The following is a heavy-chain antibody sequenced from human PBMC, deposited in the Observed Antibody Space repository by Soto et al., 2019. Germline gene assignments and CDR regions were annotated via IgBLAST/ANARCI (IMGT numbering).Heavy chain of an antibody. V-gene: IGHV1-2*02. CDR1: GYTFTAYY. CDR2: INPNNGGT. J-gene: IGHJ5*02. D-gene: IGHD5-12*01. Sequence: QVQLVQSGAEVKKPGASVKVSCKASGYTFTAYYMHWVRQAPGQGLEWMGWINPNNGGTYHAQNFQGRVTMTRDTSTTTAYMELASLRSDDTAVYYCARGGGRGYNELDPWGHGTLVIVSS. CDR3: ARGGGRGYNELDP.